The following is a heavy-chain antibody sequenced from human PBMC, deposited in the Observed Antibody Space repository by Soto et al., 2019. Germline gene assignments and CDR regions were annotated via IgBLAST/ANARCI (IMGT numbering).Heavy chain of an antibody. CDR2: ISYDGSNK. CDR1: GFTFSSYG. V-gene: IGHV3-30*18. J-gene: IGHJ4*02. CDR3: AKIGGYHYYDSSGYSFTTPEITQFDY. Sequence: GGSLRLSCAASGFTFSSYGMHWVRQAPGKGLEWVAVISYDGSNKYYADSVKGRFTISRDNSKNTLYLQMNSLRAEDTAVYYCAKIGGYHYYDSSGYSFTTPEITQFDYWGQGT. D-gene: IGHD3-22*01.